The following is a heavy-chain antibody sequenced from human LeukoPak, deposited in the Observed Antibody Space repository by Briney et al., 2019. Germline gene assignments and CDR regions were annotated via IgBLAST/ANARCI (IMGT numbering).Heavy chain of an antibody. CDR3: AKDGERDCSGGSCYYFDY. CDR2: IKQDGSEK. V-gene: IGHV3-7*01. D-gene: IGHD2-15*01. Sequence: GGSLRLSCAASGFTFSSYWMSWVRQAPGKGLEWVANIKQDGSEKYYVDSVKGRFTISRDNAKNSLYLQMNSLRAEDTAVYYCAKDGERDCSGGSCYYFDYWGQGTLVTVSS. CDR1: GFTFSSYW. J-gene: IGHJ4*02.